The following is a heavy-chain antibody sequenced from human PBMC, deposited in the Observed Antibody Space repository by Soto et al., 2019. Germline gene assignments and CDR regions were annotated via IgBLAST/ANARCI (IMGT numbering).Heavy chain of an antibody. CDR2: ISYDGSNK. CDR1: GFTFSSYA. D-gene: IGHD6-19*01. J-gene: IGHJ4*02. CDR3: ARGDSSGWYYFDY. Sequence: QVQLVESGGGVVQPGRSLRLSCAASGFTFSSYAMHWVHQAPGKGLEWVAVISYDGSNKYYADSVKGRFTISRDNSKNTLYLQMNSLRAEDTAVYYCARGDSSGWYYFDYWGQGTLVTVSS. V-gene: IGHV3-30-3*01.